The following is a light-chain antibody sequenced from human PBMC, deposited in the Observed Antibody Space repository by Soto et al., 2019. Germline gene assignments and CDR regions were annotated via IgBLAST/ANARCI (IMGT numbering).Light chain of an antibody. CDR2: GAS. J-gene: IGKJ1*01. Sequence: EIVLTQSPGFLSLSPGERATLSCRASQSVDSSFFTWYQQKPGQAPRLLIYGASKRATGLPDRFSGSGSGTDFALTISRLEPEDFAVYYCQQYVSSLTFGQGTKVEIK. CDR3: QQYVSSLT. V-gene: IGKV3-20*01. CDR1: QSVDSSF.